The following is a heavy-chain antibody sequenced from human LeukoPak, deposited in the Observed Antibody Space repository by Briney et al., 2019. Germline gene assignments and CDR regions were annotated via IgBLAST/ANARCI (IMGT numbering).Heavy chain of an antibody. J-gene: IGHJ4*02. Sequence: GGSLRLSCAASGFTFSSYAMSWFRQAPGKGLECVSGIGDSGGSTDYADSVKGRFTISRDNSKNTLYLQMNSLRAEDTAVYYCATKYFDSSGYYGYWGQGTLVTVSS. CDR1: GFTFSSYA. CDR2: IGDSGGST. V-gene: IGHV3-23*01. D-gene: IGHD3-22*01. CDR3: ATKYFDSSGYYGY.